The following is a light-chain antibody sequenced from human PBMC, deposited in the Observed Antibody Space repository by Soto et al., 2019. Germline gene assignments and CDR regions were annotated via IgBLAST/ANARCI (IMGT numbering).Light chain of an antibody. V-gene: IGKV1-5*01. CDR2: DAS. CDR1: QSIDRW. Sequence: DIQMTQSPSILSASVGDRVTITCRASQSIDRWLAWYQQKPGKAPKLLIYDASSLESGVPSRFSVSGSGTEFTLSIRGLQPDDFANSCGQHYNSYRTWEIGQGTMV. J-gene: IGKJ1*01. CDR3: QHYNSYRTWE.